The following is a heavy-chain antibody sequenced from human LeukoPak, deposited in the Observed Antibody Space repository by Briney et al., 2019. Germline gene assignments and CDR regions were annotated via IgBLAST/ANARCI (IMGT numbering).Heavy chain of an antibody. CDR1: GFTFSGSA. V-gene: IGHV3-73*01. CDR3: TRLGEYGSGSYSYYMDV. Sequence: GGSLRLSCAASGFTFSGSAMHWVRQASGKGLEWVGRIRSKANSYATAYAASVKGRFTISRDDSKNTAYLQMNSLKTEDTAVYYCTRLGEYGSGSYSYYMDVWGKGTTVTISS. D-gene: IGHD3-10*01. J-gene: IGHJ6*03. CDR2: IRSKANSYAT.